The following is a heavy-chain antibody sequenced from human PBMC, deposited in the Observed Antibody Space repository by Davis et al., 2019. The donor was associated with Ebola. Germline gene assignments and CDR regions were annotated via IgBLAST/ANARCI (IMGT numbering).Heavy chain of an antibody. CDR1: GYTFSDYW. CDR3: ARGGVTIFGAVVGYLDH. Sequence: GESLKISCQVHGYTFSDYWINWVRQKPGQGLEWMGRIAPDDSYIDYNPSLQGHVTFSVDKSLSTAYLQWSSLRASDTATYYCARGGVTIFGAVVGYLDHWGQGTLVTVSS. J-gene: IGHJ4*02. D-gene: IGHD3-3*01. CDR2: IAPDDSYI. V-gene: IGHV5-10-1*01.